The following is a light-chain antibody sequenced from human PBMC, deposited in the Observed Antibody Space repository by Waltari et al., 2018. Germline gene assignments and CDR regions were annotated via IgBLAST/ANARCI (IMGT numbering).Light chain of an antibody. J-gene: IGKJ2*02. CDR1: QTISTY. Sequence: EIVLTQSPATLSLSPGEGATLSCRASQTISTYLAWYQQKAGQAPRLLIYDASNRATGIQDRFSGSGSGTDFTRTISSLEPEDCALYYCQQRTNWPRTFGQGTKLEIK. CDR2: DAS. CDR3: QQRTNWPRT. V-gene: IGKV3-11*01.